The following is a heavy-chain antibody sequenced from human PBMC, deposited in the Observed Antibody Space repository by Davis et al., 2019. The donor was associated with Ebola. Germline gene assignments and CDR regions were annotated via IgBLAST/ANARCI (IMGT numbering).Heavy chain of an antibody. Sequence: PGGSLRLSCAASEFTLSGYYMTWIRQAPGKGLECISYIGNGGNSATSYAESVKGRFTVSRDYAKNSLFLQMNSLRAEDTAVYYCARDFSNKGMDVWGQGTTVIVSS. CDR1: EFTLSGYY. V-gene: IGHV3-11*01. J-gene: IGHJ6*02. CDR3: ARDFSNKGMDV. D-gene: IGHD6-13*01. CDR2: IGNGGNSAT.